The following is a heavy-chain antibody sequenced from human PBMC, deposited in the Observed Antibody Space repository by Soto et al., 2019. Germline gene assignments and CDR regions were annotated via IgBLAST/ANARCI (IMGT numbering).Heavy chain of an antibody. Sequence: QVQLVQSGAEVKKPGASVKVSCKASGYTFTSYAMHWVRQAPGQRLEWMGWINAGNGNTNYSQKFQGRVTITRETFASTAYMELSSLRSEDTAVYYCARDPLVYCSSTSCRSRGMDVWGQGTTVTGSS. CDR2: INAGNGNT. D-gene: IGHD2-2*01. J-gene: IGHJ6*02. V-gene: IGHV1-3*01. CDR1: GYTFTSYA. CDR3: ARDPLVYCSSTSCRSRGMDV.